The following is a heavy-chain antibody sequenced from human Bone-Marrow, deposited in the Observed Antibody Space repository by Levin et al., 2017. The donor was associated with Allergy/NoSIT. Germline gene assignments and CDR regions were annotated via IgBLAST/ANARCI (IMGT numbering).Heavy chain of an antibody. Sequence: GESLKISCKGSGYSFTSYLINWVRQMPGKGLEWMGRIDPSDSYTKYSPSFQGHVTISVDKSTSTAFLQWNSLKASDTAMYYCARVPIAAATSFWGQGTLVSVSS. CDR2: IDPSDSYT. CDR3: ARVPIAAATSF. J-gene: IGHJ4*02. CDR1: GYSFTSYL. D-gene: IGHD6-25*01. V-gene: IGHV5-10-1*01.